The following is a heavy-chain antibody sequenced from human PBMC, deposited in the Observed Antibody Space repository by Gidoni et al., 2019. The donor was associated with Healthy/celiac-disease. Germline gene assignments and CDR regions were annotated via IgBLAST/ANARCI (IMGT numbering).Heavy chain of an antibody. CDR2: IIPIFGTA. D-gene: IGHD3-3*01. Sequence: QVQLVQSGAEVKKPGSSVKVSCQASGGTFSSYAISWVRQAPGQGLEWMGGIIPIFGTANYAQKFQGRVTITADKSTSTAYMERSSLRSEDTAVYYCASIFGVVSVDPGDYWGQGTLVTVSS. CDR3: ASIFGVVSVDPGDY. V-gene: IGHV1-69*06. J-gene: IGHJ4*02. CDR1: GGTFSSYA.